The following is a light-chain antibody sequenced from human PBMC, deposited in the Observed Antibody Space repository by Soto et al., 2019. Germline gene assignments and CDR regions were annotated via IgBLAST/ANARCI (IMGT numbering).Light chain of an antibody. CDR3: QSYDSSLSGLVV. CDR2: EVS. V-gene: IGLV2-14*01. Sequence: QSALTQPASVSGSHGQSITIPCTGSSSDVGAWNYVSWYQEYPGKAPKLIIYEVSNRPSGVPDRFSGSKSGTSASLAITGLQAEDEADYYCQSYDSSLSGLVVFGGGTKLTV. CDR1: SSDVGAWNY. J-gene: IGLJ2*01.